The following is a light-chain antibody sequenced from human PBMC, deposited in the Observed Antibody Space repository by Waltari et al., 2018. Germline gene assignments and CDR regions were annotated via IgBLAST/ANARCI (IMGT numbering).Light chain of an antibody. CDR2: EVS. J-gene: IGLJ3*02. CDR3: SSYGGSNRRL. V-gene: IGLV2-8*01. Sequence: QSALTQPPSASGSPGQSVTISCTGTSNDVGLYDYVSWYQQHPRKAPKLIIYEVSKRPSGVPDRFPGSKSDNTASLTVSGLQAEDEADYYGSSYGGSNRRLFGEGTKLVVL. CDR1: SNDVGLYDY.